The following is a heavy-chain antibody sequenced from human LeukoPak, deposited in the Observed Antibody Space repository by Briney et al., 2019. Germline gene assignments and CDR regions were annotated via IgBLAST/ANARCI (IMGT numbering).Heavy chain of an antibody. V-gene: IGHV3-23*01. CDR2: ISGSGGST. Sequence: GGSLRLSCAASGFTFSSYAMSWVRQAPGKGLEWVSAISGSGGSTYYADSVKGRLTISRDNSKNTLYLRMNSLRAEDTAVYYCAKDLLYDSSGYFDYWGQGTLVTVSS. J-gene: IGHJ4*02. CDR3: AKDLLYDSSGYFDY. CDR1: GFTFSSYA. D-gene: IGHD3-22*01.